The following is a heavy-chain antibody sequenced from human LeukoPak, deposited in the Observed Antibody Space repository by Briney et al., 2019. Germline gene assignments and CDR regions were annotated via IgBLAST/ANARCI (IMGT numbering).Heavy chain of an antibody. CDR3: ARGGSTSSWFWND. CDR1: GFTFSTKW. CDR2: IKPDGSEK. V-gene: IGHV3-7*01. D-gene: IGHD6-13*01. Sequence: GGSLRLSCAASGFTFSTKWMTWVRQAPGRGLEWVANIKPDGSEKFYVDSVKGRFTISRDNAKNSLYLQMNSLRAEDMAVYYCARGGSTSSWFWNDWGQGTRVTVSS. J-gene: IGHJ4*02.